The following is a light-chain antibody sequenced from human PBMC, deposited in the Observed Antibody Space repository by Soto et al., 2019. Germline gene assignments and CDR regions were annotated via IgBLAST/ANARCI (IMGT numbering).Light chain of an antibody. J-gene: IGKJ1*01. CDR2: TAS. CDR3: QQSYSRPRT. Sequence: DIQMTQSPSSLPSSVGDRFTLTGRASQSISTYLNWYQQKPGKAPDLLIYTASSLESGVPSRFSGSGSGTDFTLTISSLQPEDFATYFCQQSYSRPRTFGQGTKVDI. CDR1: QSISTY. V-gene: IGKV1-39*01.